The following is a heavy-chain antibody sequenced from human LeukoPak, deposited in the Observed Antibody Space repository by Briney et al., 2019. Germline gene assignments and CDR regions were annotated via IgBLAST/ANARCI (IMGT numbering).Heavy chain of an antibody. D-gene: IGHD3-9*01. CDR3: AGSLRYFDWLPSPFDY. CDR1: GFTFSSYS. Sequence: GGSLRLSCAASGFTFSSYSMNWVRQASGKGLEWVSYISSSSSTIYYADSVKGRFTISRDNAKNSLYLQMNSLRAEDTAVYYCAGSLRYFDWLPSPFDYWGQGTLVTVSS. V-gene: IGHV3-48*01. J-gene: IGHJ4*02. CDR2: ISSSSSTI.